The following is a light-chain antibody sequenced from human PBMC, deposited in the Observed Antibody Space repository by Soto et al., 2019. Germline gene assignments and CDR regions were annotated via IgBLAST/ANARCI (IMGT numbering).Light chain of an antibody. CDR2: GAS. Sequence: EIVLTQSPGTLSLSPGERATLSCRASQSVSSSYLAWYQQKPGQAPRLLIYGASSRATGIPERFSGSGSGADCTLTISRLEPEDFAGYYCQQYGSSPPCTFGQGTRLEIK. CDR1: QSVSSSY. CDR3: QQYGSSPPCT. V-gene: IGKV3-20*01. J-gene: IGKJ5*01.